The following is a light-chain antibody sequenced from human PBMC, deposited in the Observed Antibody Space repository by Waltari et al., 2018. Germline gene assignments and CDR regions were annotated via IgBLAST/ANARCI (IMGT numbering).Light chain of an antibody. V-gene: IGKV1-5*03. CDR3: QQYNTYWT. Sequence: DIQMTQSPSTLSASIGERVKITCRASQNVDTWLAWYQQKPGKAPKLLVYKTSTLQSGVPSRFSGSGSGTHFTLTISSLQPDDFATYYCQQYNTYWTFGQGTKVE. CDR2: KTS. CDR1: QNVDTW. J-gene: IGKJ1*01.